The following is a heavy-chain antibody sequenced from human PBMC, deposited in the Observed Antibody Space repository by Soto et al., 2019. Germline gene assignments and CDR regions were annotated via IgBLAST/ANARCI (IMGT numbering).Heavy chain of an antibody. V-gene: IGHV3-23*01. Sequence: GGSLRLSCAASGFTFSSYAMHWVRQAPGKGLEWVSLIGESGTPTYYADSVKGRFTISRDNSGNTLFLEMYSLRAEDTAVYYCARYIPGVRYYGMAVWGQGTTVTVSS. D-gene: IGHD2-2*01. CDR2: IGESGTPT. CDR3: ARYIPGVRYYGMAV. J-gene: IGHJ6*02. CDR1: GFTFSSYA.